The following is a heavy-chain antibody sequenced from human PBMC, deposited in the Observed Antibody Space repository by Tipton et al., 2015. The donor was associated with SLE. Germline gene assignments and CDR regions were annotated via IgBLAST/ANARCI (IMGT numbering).Heavy chain of an antibody. Sequence: SGFIFSTYGMHWVRQAPGKGLEWVAFVRYDGSDKYYADSVKGRFTISRDNSKNTVYLQMNSLRAEDTAVYYCARDPGSGCDYWGQGTLVTVSS. D-gene: IGHD5-12*01. V-gene: IGHV3-30*02. CDR2: VRYDGSDK. J-gene: IGHJ4*02. CDR1: GFIFSTYG. CDR3: ARDPGSGCDY.